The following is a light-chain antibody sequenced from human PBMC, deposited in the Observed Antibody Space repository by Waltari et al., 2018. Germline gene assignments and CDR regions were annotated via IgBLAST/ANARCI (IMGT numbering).Light chain of an antibody. J-gene: IGKJ2*01. CDR3: QQYGSSPRDT. CDR2: GAS. Sequence: EIVLTQSPGTLSLSPGESATLPCRASQSVSSSYLAWYQQKPGQAPRLLIYGASSRATGIPDRFSGSGSGTDFTLTISRLEPEDFAVYYCQQYGSSPRDTFGQGTKLEIK. CDR1: QSVSSSY. V-gene: IGKV3-20*01.